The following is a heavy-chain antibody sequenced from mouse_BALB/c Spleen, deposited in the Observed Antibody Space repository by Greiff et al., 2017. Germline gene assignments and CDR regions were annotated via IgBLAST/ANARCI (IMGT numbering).Heavy chain of an antibody. Sequence: VQLQQPGAELVRPGASVKLSCKASGYTFTSYWINWVKQRPGQGLEWIGNIYPSDSYTNYNQKFKDKATLTVDKSSSTAYMQLSSPTSEDSAVYYCTRDGYLNWYFDVWGAGTTVTVSS. V-gene: IGHV1-69*02. CDR2: IYPSDSYT. J-gene: IGHJ1*01. CDR1: GYTFTSYW. D-gene: IGHD2-3*01. CDR3: TRDGYLNWYFDV.